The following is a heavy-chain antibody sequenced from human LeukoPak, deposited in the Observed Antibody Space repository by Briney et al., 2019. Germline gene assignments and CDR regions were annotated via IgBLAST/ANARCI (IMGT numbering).Heavy chain of an antibody. D-gene: IGHD3-22*01. Sequence: SETLSLTCAVYGGSFGGYYWGWIRQPPGKGLEWTGEINHSGSNNYNPSLKSRVTISVDTSKNQFYLKLSSVTAADTAVYYCAYLQRDSSGPDAFDIWGQGTMVTVSS. CDR1: GGSFGGYY. J-gene: IGHJ3*02. V-gene: IGHV4-34*01. CDR2: INHSGSN. CDR3: AYLQRDSSGPDAFDI.